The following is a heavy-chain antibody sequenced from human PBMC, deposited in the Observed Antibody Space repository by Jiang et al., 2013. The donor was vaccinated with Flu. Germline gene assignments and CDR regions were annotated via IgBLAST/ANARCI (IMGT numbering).Heavy chain of an antibody. D-gene: IGHD5-12*01. CDR2: IYYSGST. CDR3: ARAGYSKFDY. V-gene: IGHV4-59*01. J-gene: IGHJ4*02. Sequence: GLVKPSETLSLTCTVSGGSISNYYWSWIRQPPGKGLEWIGYIYYSGSTNYNPSLKSRVTISVDTSKNQFSLKLSFVTAADTAVYYCARAGYSKFDYWGQGTLVTVSS. CDR1: GGSISNYY.